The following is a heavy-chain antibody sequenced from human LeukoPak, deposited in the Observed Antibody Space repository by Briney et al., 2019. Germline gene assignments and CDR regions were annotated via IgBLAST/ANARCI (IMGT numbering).Heavy chain of an antibody. Sequence: SETLSLTCTVSGGSISSGGYYWSWIRQHPGKVLEWIGYIYYSGSTYYNPSLKSRVTISVDTSKNQFSLKLSSVPAADTAVYYCARSRGTIPFDYWGQGTLVTVSS. CDR3: ARSRGTIPFDY. V-gene: IGHV4-31*03. CDR1: GGSISSGGYY. J-gene: IGHJ4*02. CDR2: IYYSGST. D-gene: IGHD3-3*01.